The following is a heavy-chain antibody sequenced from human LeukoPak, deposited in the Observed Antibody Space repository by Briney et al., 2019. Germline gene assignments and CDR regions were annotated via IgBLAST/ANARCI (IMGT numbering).Heavy chain of an antibody. J-gene: IGHJ6*02. V-gene: IGHV4-4*09. D-gene: IGHD6-13*01. CDR1: GGSISSYY. CDR2: IYTSGST. Sequence: SETLSLTCTVSGGSISSYYWSWIRQPPGKGLEWIGYIYTSGSTNYNPSLKSRVTISVDTSKNQFSLKLSSVTAADTAVYYCARGLRIAAAGTPYYYYYGMDVWGQGTTVTVSS. CDR3: ARGLRIAAAGTPYYYYYGMDV.